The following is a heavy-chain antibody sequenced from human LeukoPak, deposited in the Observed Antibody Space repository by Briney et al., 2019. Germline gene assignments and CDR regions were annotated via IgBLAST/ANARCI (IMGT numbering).Heavy chain of an antibody. CDR2: IYYSGST. J-gene: IGHJ4*02. D-gene: IGHD4-17*01. CDR1: GFTVSSNY. Sequence: KTGGSLRLSCAASGFTVSSNYMSWVRQAPGKGLEWVGYIYYSGSTNYNPSLKSRVTISVDASKNQFSLKLSSVTAADTAVYYCARISGDYGLSRPFDCWGQGTLVTVSS. CDR3: ARISGDYGLSRPFDC. V-gene: IGHV4-59*02.